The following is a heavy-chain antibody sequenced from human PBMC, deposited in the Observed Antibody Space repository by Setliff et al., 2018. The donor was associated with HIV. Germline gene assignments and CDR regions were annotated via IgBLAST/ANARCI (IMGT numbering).Heavy chain of an antibody. CDR3: ARRIDDSGSFPDKNWFDT. J-gene: IGHJ5*02. Sequence: SETLSLTCTVSGDSISSYSWNWIRQSPGGGLEWIGLIFSSGSTDYNPSLQSQVTMSIDTSKNQFSLRLTSVTAADTAVYYCARRIDDSGSFPDKNWFDTWGQGSLVTVSS. CDR2: IFSSGST. CDR1: GDSISSYS. D-gene: IGHD3-10*01. V-gene: IGHV4-59*08.